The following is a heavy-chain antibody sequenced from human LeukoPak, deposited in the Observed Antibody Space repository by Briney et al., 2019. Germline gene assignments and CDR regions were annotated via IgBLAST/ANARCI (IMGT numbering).Heavy chain of an antibody. CDR3: NDYGGNSEYFQH. CDR2: IYYSGST. CDR1: GGSISSSSYY. V-gene: IGHV4-39*01. D-gene: IGHD4-17*01. J-gene: IGHJ1*01. Sequence: TPSETLSLTCTVSGGSISSSSYYWGWIRQPPGKGLEWIGSIYYSGSTYYNPSLKSRVTISVDTSKNQFSLKLSSVTAADTAVYYCNDYGGNSEYFQHWGQGTLVTVSS.